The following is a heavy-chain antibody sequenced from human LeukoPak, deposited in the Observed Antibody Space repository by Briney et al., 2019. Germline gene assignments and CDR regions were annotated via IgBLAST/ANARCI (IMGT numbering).Heavy chain of an antibody. CDR3: ARGGNYDFWSGYYQLAEYFQH. Sequence: GSLRLSCAASGFTFSSYGMHWVRQAPGKGLEWIGEVNHSGSTNYNPSLKSRVTISVDTSKNQFSLKLSSVTAADTAVYYCARGGNYDFWSGYYQLAEYFQHWGQGTLVTVSS. D-gene: IGHD3-3*01. CDR1: GFTFSSYG. CDR2: VNHSGST. V-gene: IGHV4-34*01. J-gene: IGHJ1*01.